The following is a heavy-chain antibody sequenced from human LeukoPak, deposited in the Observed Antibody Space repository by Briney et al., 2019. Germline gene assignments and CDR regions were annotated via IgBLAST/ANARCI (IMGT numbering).Heavy chain of an antibody. D-gene: IGHD6-19*01. CDR3: ARAVAGCLWY. CDR1: GGSFSGYY. CDR2: INHSGST. V-gene: IGHV4-34*01. J-gene: IGHJ4*02. Sequence: SETLSLTCAVYGGSFSGYYWSWIRQPPGKGLEWIGEINHSGSTNYNPSLKSRVTISVDTSKNQFSLKLSSVTAADTAVYYCARAVAGCLWYRGQGTLVTVSS.